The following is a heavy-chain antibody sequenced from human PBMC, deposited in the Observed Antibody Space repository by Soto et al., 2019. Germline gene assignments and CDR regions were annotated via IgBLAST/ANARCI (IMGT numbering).Heavy chain of an antibody. J-gene: IGHJ4*02. Sequence: QVQLVQSGAGLKKPGSSVQVSCKASGGGNLRDYRTTWVRQAPGQGLEWMGGIIPKLGSANYAQNFQGRVTITADESTSTVYMELRSLRSEDTAVYYCAGGGGGYNFGAVYWGQGTPVTVSS. D-gene: IGHD1-26*01. CDR1: GGGNLRDYR. V-gene: IGHV1-69*01. CDR2: IIPKLGSA. CDR3: AGGGGGYNFGAVY.